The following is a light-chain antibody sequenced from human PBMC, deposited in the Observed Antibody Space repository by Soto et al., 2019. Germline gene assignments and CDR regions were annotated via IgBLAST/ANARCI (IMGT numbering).Light chain of an antibody. CDR3: QQYGGSPRT. Sequence: EIVLTQSPGTLSLSPGEGATLSCRASQSVGGTFLAWYQQKGDQAPRLLIHGASNRATGIPDRFSGSGSGTDFTLTISRLEREDFAVYYCQQYGGSPRTCGQGTKVEVK. CDR1: QSVGGTF. J-gene: IGKJ1*01. V-gene: IGKV3-20*01. CDR2: GAS.